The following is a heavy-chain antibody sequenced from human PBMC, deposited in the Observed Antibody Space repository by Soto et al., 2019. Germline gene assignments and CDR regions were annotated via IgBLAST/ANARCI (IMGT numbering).Heavy chain of an antibody. Sequence: EVQLVESGGGLVQPGGSLRLSCAASGFTFSSYWMSWVRQAPGKGLEWVANIKQDGSEKYYVDSLKGRFTISRDNAKNSLYLQMNSLRAEDTAVYYCARLRWFGELLLPSYYFDYWGQGTLVTVSS. V-gene: IGHV3-7*05. J-gene: IGHJ4*02. CDR3: ARLRWFGELLLPSYYFDY. D-gene: IGHD3-10*01. CDR2: IKQDGSEK. CDR1: GFTFSSYW.